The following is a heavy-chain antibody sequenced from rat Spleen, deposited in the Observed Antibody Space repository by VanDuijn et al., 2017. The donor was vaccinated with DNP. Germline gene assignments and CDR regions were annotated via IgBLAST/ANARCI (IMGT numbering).Heavy chain of an antibody. Sequence: EVQLVESGGGLVQPGNSLKLSCAASGFTFSDYAMAWVRQSPKKGLEWVASISTGGFNTYYRDSVKGRFTISRDNAINTLYLQMDSLRSEDTATYYCSSLWTLAYWGQGVMVTVSS. D-gene: IGHD1-3*01. V-gene: IGHV5S23*01. CDR3: SSLWTLAY. CDR2: ISTGGFNT. J-gene: IGHJ2*01. CDR1: GFTFSDYA.